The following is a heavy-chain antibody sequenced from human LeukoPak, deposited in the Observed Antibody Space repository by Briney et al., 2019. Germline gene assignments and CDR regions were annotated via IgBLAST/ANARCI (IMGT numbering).Heavy chain of an antibody. CDR1: GFTFSDYY. J-gene: IGHJ4*02. V-gene: IGHV3-11*04. Sequence: GGSLRLSCAASGFTFSDYYMSWIRQAPGKGLEWVSYISSSGSTIYYADSVKGRFTISRDNAKNTLYLQMDSLRAEDTAVYYCARVGEYDSFDYWGQGTLVTVSS. CDR2: ISSSGSTI. CDR3: ARVGEYDSFDY. D-gene: IGHD2/OR15-2a*01.